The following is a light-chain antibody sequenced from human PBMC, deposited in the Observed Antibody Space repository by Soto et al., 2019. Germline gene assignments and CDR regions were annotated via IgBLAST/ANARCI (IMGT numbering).Light chain of an antibody. Sequence: DSVMTQSPLSLPVTPGEPASISCRSSQSLLHSNGYNYLDWYLQKPGQSPQLLIYLGSNRASGVHDRFSGSGSGTDFTLTISRVEAEDVGVYYCMQALQTPWTFGQGTKGEIK. J-gene: IGKJ1*01. CDR2: LGS. CDR3: MQALQTPWT. CDR1: QSLLHSNGYNY. V-gene: IGKV2-28*01.